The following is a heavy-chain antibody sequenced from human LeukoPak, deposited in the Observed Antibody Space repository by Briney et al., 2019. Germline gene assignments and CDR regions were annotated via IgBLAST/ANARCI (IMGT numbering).Heavy chain of an antibody. D-gene: IGHD4-11*01. J-gene: IGHJ6*02. V-gene: IGHV4-59*01. Sequence: SETLSLTCTVSGGPISSYYWSWIRQPPGKGLGWIGYIYYSGSTNYNPSLKRRVTISVDTSKNQFSLKLSSVTAADTAVYYCARDRGYTVTPRYYYYGMDVWGQGTTVTVSS. CDR3: ARDRGYTVTPRYYYYGMDV. CDR2: IYYSGST. CDR1: GGPISSYY.